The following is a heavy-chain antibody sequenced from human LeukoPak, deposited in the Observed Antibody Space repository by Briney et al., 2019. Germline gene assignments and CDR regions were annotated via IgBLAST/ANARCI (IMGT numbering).Heavy chain of an antibody. Sequence: GGSLRLSCSASEFTFSNYAMHWVRQAPGKGLEYVSAIGSNGGSTYYADSVKDRFIISRDNSKATLYLQMTSLRPEDTAVYYCARYPRYCSGGSCYSGEPPRYGMDVWGQGTTVTVSS. CDR3: ARYPRYCSGGSCYSGEPPRYGMDV. J-gene: IGHJ6*02. CDR1: EFTFSNYA. V-gene: IGHV3-64D*06. CDR2: IGSNGGST. D-gene: IGHD2-15*01.